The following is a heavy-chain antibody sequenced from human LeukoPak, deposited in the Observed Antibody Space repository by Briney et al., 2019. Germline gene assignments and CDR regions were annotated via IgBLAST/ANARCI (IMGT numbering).Heavy chain of an antibody. V-gene: IGHV3-21*01. CDR3: ARGEVAFGGVKGY. Sequence: GGSLRLSCAASGFTFSSYSINWVRQAPGKGLEWVSSISSSSSYIYYADSVKGRFTISRDNAKNSLYLQMNSLRAEDTAVYYCARGEVAFGGVKGYWGQGTLVTVSS. CDR1: GFTFSSYS. D-gene: IGHD3-16*01. J-gene: IGHJ4*02. CDR2: ISSSSSYI.